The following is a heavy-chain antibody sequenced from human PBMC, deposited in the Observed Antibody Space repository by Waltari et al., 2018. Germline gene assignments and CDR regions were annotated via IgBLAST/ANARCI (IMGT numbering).Heavy chain of an antibody. D-gene: IGHD4-4*01. J-gene: IGHJ5*02. CDR2: INSDGSGT. Sequence: RQVPGKGLEWVSRINSDGSGTTYADSVKGRFTISRDNAENTLFLQMDSLRVEDTALYHCVGDIPHYSTSHWFDPWGQGTLVTVSS. V-gene: IGHV3-74*01. CDR3: VGDIPHYSTSHWFDP.